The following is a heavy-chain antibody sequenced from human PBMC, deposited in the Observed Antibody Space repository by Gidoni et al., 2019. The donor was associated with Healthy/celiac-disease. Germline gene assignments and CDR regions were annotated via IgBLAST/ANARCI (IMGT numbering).Heavy chain of an antibody. CDR1: GFTFSSYA. Sequence: QGQLVESGGGVVQPGRSLRLYCAASGFTFSSYAMPWGRQAPGKGLEWVGVRSYDGSNKYYADFVKGRFTSSRDNSKNTLYLQMNSLRAEDTAVYYCARDAGWYLDYWGQGTLVTVSS. V-gene: IGHV3-30-3*01. CDR3: ARDAGWYLDY. J-gene: IGHJ4*02. D-gene: IGHD6-19*01. CDR2: RSYDGSNK.